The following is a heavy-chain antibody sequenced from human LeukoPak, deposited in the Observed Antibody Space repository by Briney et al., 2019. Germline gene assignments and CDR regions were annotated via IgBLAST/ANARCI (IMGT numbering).Heavy chain of an antibody. CDR2: IYYSGST. V-gene: IGHV4-39*01. J-gene: IGHJ4*02. Sequence: SETLSLTCTVSGGSISSSSYYWGWIRQPPGKGLEWIGSIYYSGSTYYNPSLKSRVTISVDTSKNQFSLKLSSVTAADTAVYYCARRSGYYYLDYWGQGTLVTVSS. D-gene: IGHD3-22*01. CDR3: ARRSGYYYLDY. CDR1: GGSISSSSYY.